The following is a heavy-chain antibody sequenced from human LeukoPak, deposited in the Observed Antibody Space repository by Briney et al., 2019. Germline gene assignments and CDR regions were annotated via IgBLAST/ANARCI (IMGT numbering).Heavy chain of an antibody. V-gene: IGHV3-33*01. CDR2: IWYDGSNK. J-gene: IGHJ4*02. Sequence: RPGRSLRLSCAASGFTFSSYGMHWVRQAPGKGLEWVAVIWYDGSNKYYADSVKGRFTISRDNSKNTLYLQMNSLRAGDTAVYYCARDHSSGWYSDYFDYWGQGTLVTVSS. CDR1: GFTFSSYG. CDR3: ARDHSSGWYSDYFDY. D-gene: IGHD6-19*01.